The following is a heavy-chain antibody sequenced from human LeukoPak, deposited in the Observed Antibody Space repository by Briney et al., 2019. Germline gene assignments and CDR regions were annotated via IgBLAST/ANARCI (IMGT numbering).Heavy chain of an antibody. V-gene: IGHV3-23*01. CDR3: VKDPRDTYGTNWFVS. D-gene: IGHD2-21*01. CDR2: ISGTGGAT. Sequence: GGSLRLSCVASGFSFGNYAMSWIRQAPGKGLQWVSQISGTGGATWYAGFARDRFTISRDNSKKTLYLQMSGLRVEDTAMYYCVKDPRDTYGTNWFVSWGQGTLLIVSS. CDR1: GFSFGNYA. J-gene: IGHJ5*01.